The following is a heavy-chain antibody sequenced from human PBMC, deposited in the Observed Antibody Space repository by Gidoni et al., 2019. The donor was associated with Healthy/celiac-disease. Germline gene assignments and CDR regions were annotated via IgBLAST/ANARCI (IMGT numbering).Heavy chain of an antibody. D-gene: IGHD4-17*01. CDR3: ARDFDYGDPNWYFDL. CDR2: ISYDGSNK. CDR1: GFTFSSYA. Sequence: QVQLVESGGGVVQPGRSLRLSCAASGFTFSSYAMHWVRQAPGKGLALVAVISYDGSNKYYADSVKGRFTISRDNSKNTLYLQMNSLRAEDTAVYYCARDFDYGDPNWYFDLWGRGTLVTVSS. J-gene: IGHJ2*01. V-gene: IGHV3-30*04.